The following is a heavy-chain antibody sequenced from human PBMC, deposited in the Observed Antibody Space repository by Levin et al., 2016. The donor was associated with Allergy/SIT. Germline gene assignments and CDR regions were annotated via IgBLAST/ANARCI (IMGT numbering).Heavy chain of an antibody. CDR3: VRDSRGWESAPPH. D-gene: IGHD1-26*01. CDR1: GFTVSSSY. CDR2: IYSGGST. J-gene: IGHJ4*02. V-gene: IGHV3-53*05. Sequence: GESLKISCAASGFTVSSSYMSWVRQAPGKGPEWVSLIYSGGSTYYADSVKGRFTISRDNSKNTVYLQMNSLRREDTAVYYCVRDSRGWESAPPHWGQGTLVTVSS.